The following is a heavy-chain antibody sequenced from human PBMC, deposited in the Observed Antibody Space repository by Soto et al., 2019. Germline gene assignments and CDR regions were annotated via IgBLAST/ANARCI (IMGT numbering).Heavy chain of an antibody. CDR2: IYYSAST. J-gene: IGHJ6*02. CDR1: GGSISSGDYH. CDR3: ARDSRTPSGGMDV. Sequence: SETLSLTCTVAGGSISSGDYHWTWIRQVPGKGLEWIGAIYYSASTYFNPSLASRLTISVDTSKNKFSLKLTSVTAADTAVYYCARDSRTPSGGMDVWGQGTTVTVSS. V-gene: IGHV4-30-4*01.